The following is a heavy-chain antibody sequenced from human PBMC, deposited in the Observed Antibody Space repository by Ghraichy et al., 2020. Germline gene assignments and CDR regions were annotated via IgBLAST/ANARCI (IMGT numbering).Heavy chain of an antibody. D-gene: IGHD2-2*01. CDR1: GFTFDDYA. V-gene: IGHV3-9*01. CDR3: AKDPRYCSSTSCYGDWYFDL. Sequence: SLRLSCAASGFTFDDYAMHWVRQAPGKGLEWVSGISWNSGSIGYADSVKGRFTISRDNAKNSLYLQMNSLRAEDTALYYCAKDPRYCSSTSCYGDWYFDLWGRGTLVTVSS. J-gene: IGHJ2*01. CDR2: ISWNSGSI.